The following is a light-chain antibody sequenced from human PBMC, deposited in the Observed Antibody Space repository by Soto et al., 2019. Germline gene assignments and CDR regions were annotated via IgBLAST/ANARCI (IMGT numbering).Light chain of an antibody. CDR3: GTWDSSLSAVV. CDR2: DNN. Sequence: QSVLTQPPSVSAAPGQKVTISCSGRSSNIGNNYVSWYQQLPGTAPKLLIYDNNKRPSGIPDRFSGSKSATSATLGITGLQTGDEADYYCGTWDSSLSAVVFGGGTKVTVL. J-gene: IGLJ2*01. CDR1: SSNIGNNY. V-gene: IGLV1-51*01.